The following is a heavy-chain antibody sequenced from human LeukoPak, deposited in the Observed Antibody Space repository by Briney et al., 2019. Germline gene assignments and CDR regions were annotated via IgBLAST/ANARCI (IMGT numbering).Heavy chain of an antibody. D-gene: IGHD6-13*01. V-gene: IGHV4-30-2*01. CDR2: IYHSGST. Sequence: PSQTLSLTCAVSGGSISSGGYSWSWIRQPPGKGLEWIGYIYHSGSTNYNPSLKSRVTISVDTSKNQFSLKLSSVTAADTAVYYCARGRPHSSSFPSHLGGIYDYWGQGTLVTVSS. J-gene: IGHJ4*02. CDR1: GGSISSGGYS. CDR3: ARGRPHSSSFPSHLGGIYDY.